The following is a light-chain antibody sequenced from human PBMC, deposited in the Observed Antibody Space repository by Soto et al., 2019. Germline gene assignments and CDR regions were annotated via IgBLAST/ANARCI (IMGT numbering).Light chain of an antibody. Sequence: QSVLTQPPSASGTPGQRVTISCSGSSSNIGSNTVNWYQQLPGTAPKLLIYSNNQRPSRVPDRFSGSKSGTSASLAISGLQSEDEADYYCAAWDDGLNGYVFGTGTKVTVL. J-gene: IGLJ1*01. CDR3: AAWDDGLNGYV. CDR1: SSNIGSNT. CDR2: SNN. V-gene: IGLV1-44*01.